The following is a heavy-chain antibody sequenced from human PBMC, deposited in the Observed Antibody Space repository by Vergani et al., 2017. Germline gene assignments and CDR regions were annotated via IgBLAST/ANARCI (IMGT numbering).Heavy chain of an antibody. CDR2: VIPILDTP. CDR3: AGDPAGLFFYDS. CDR1: GGRFNRHA. D-gene: IGHD3-16*01. J-gene: IGHJ4*02. V-gene: IGHV1-69*01. Sequence: QVQLVQSGAEVKKPGSSVTVSCKASGGRFNRHAISWVRQAPGQGLEWMGGVIPILDTPNYALNFRGRVSITADESTSTAYMELTSLTSDDTAVYFCAGDPAGLFFYDSWGQGTLITVSS.